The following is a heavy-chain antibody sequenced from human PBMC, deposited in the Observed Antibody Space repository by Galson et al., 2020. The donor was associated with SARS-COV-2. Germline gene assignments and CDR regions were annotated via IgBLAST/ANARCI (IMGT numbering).Heavy chain of an antibody. D-gene: IGHD3-22*01. CDR3: ARRAWDDSSGYFDS. CDR2: IYYSGNT. J-gene: IGHJ4*02. CDR1: GDSVSRWY. V-gene: IGHV4-59*08. Sequence: ETSETLSLTCTVSGDSVSRWYWSWIRRPPGKGLEWIGYIYYSGNTNYDPSLQSRVTISIHTSKTQFSLELRSVTAADTAVYYCARRAWDDSSGYFDSWGPGTLVTVSS.